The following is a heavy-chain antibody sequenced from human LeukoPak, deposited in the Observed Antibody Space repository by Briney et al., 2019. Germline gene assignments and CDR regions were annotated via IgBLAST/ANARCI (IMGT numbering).Heavy chain of an antibody. J-gene: IGHJ3*02. CDR2: ISWNSGSI. Sequence: PGGSLRLSCAASGFTFDDYAMHWVRQAPGKGLEWVSGISWNSGSIGYADSVKGRFTISRDNAKNSLYLQMNSLRAEDTALYYCAKDLGLLGYYYDSSGDAFDIWGQGTMVTVSS. V-gene: IGHV3-9*01. CDR3: AKDLGLLGYYYDSSGDAFDI. CDR1: GFTFDDYA. D-gene: IGHD3-22*01.